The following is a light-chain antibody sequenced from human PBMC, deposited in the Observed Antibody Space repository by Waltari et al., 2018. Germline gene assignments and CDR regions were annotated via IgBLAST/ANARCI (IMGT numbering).Light chain of an antibody. Sequence: DIVMTQSPDSLAVSLGERATINCRSSQSVLYNSNNFDYLAWYQQKPGQPPKLLFCWAATRESGVPDRFSGSGSGTEFTLTINSLQAEDVAIYYCQQYYSRPLTFGGGTRVEIK. J-gene: IGKJ4*01. V-gene: IGKV4-1*01. CDR1: QSVLYNSNNFDY. CDR2: WAA. CDR3: QQYYSRPLT.